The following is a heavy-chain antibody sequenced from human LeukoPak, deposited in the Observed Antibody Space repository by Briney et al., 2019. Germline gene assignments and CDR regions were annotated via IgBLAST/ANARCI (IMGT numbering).Heavy chain of an antibody. CDR2: IVVASGKT. CDR3: AAASVAPGGHFYGMDV. J-gene: IGHJ6*04. D-gene: IGHD2-8*02. V-gene: IGHV1-58*01. CDR1: GFTFSNSA. Sequence: GASVKVSCKASGFTFSNSAVQWVRQARGQRLEWIGWIVVASGKTNYAQSFQGRLTVGRDMSTSTAYMEVGSLRSEDTAVYYCAAASVAPGGHFYGMDVWGKGTTVTVSS.